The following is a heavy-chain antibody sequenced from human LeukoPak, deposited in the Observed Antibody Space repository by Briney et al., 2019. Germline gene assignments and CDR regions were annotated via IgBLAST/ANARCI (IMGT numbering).Heavy chain of an antibody. V-gene: IGHV4-30-2*01. CDR3: ATSRGGAADY. CDR2: IYHSGST. J-gene: IGHJ4*02. CDR1: GGSISSGGYS. D-gene: IGHD1-26*01. Sequence: SQALSLTCAVSGGSISSGGYSWSWIRQPPGKGLEWIGYIYHSGSTNYNPSLKSRVTMSVDTSKNQFSLKLSSVTAADTAVYYCATSRGGAADYWGQGTLVTVSS.